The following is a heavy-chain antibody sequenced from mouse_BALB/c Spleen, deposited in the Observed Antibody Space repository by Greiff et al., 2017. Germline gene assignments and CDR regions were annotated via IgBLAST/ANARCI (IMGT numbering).Heavy chain of an antibody. CDR2: IDPSDSYT. Sequence: VQLQQPGAELVKPGASVKLSCKASGYTFTSYWMHWVKQRPGQGLEWIGEIDPSDSYTNYNQKFKGKATLTVDKSSSTAYMQLSSLTSEDSAVYYCARYYYGSSRYFDVWGAGTTVTVSS. J-gene: IGHJ1*01. CDR3: ARYYYGSSRYFDV. CDR1: GYTFTSYW. D-gene: IGHD1-1*01. V-gene: IGHV1-69*02.